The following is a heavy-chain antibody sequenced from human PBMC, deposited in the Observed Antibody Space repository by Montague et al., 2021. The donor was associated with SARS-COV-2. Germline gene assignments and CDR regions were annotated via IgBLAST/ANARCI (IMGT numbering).Heavy chain of an antibody. V-gene: IGHV4-34*01. J-gene: IGHJ6*02. CDR2: IDHSRNT. CDR3: ARGRNPSRVYAYGSLRRGYFALDV. Sequence: SETLSLTCAVYGGSFSGYYWSWIRQVPGKGLEWIGEIDHSRNTDHNPSPKSRVTISVDTSKDQFSLNLIFVTAANTAVYYCARGRNPSRVYAYGSLRRGYFALDVWGQGTTVTVSS. CDR1: GGSFSGYY. D-gene: IGHD5-18*01.